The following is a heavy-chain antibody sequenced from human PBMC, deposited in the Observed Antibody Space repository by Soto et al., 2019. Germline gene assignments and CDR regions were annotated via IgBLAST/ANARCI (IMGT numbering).Heavy chain of an antibody. CDR3: AGDGGGYSYGYVVY. Sequence: QVQLVESGGGVVQPGRSLRLSCAASGFTFSSYGMHWVRQAPGKGLEWVAVIWYDGTTKHYADSVKGRFTISRDNSKNTLYLQMNSLRAEDTAVYYCAGDGGGYSYGYVVYWGQGTLVTVSS. J-gene: IGHJ4*02. V-gene: IGHV3-33*01. CDR1: GFTFSSYG. D-gene: IGHD5-18*01. CDR2: IWYDGTTK.